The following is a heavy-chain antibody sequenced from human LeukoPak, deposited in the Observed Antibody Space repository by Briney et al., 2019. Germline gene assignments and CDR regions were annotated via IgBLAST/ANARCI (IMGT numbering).Heavy chain of an antibody. D-gene: IGHD3-9*01. J-gene: IGHJ4*02. Sequence: ASVKVSCKASGFTFTGYYMHWVRQAPGQGLEWMGIINPSGGSTSYAQKFQGRVTMTRDTSTSTVYMELSSLRSEDTAVYYCARAPSTLFDWPTHFDYWGQGTLVTVSS. CDR1: GFTFTGYY. V-gene: IGHV1-46*01. CDR2: INPSGGST. CDR3: ARAPSTLFDWPTHFDY.